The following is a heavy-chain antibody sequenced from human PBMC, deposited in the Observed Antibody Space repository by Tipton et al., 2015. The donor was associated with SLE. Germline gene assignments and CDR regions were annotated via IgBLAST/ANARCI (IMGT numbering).Heavy chain of an antibody. J-gene: IGHJ4*02. V-gene: IGHV3-23*01. CDR1: GFIVSHYA. D-gene: IGHD1-26*01. CDR3: VRDDHSGSLTGFDF. Sequence: GSLRLSCAASGFIVSHYAMSWVRQAPGKGLQWVSSISGSETSTYYTDSVKGRFTISRDISKNTLYLQMNSLRVEDTALYYCVRDDHSGSLTGFDFWGPGTQVIVSS. CDR2: ISGSETST.